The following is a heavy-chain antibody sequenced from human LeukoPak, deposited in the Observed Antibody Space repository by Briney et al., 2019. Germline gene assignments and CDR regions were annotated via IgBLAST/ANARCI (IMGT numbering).Heavy chain of an antibody. V-gene: IGHV1-2*02. D-gene: IGHD2-21*02. CDR1: GYTFTSYD. J-gene: IGHJ4*02. Sequence: ASVKVSCKASGYTFTSYDINWVRQATGQGLEWMGWINPNSGGTNYAQKFQGRVTMTRDTSISTAYMELSRLRSDDTAVYYCASGAEYCGGDCYDKYYFDYWGQGTLVTVSS. CDR3: ASGAEYCGGDCYDKYYFDY. CDR2: INPNSGGT.